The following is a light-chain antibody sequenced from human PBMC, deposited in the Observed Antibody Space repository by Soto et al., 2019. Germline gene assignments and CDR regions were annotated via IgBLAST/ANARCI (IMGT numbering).Light chain of an antibody. CDR1: QSISSW. CDR2: DAS. J-gene: IGKJ2*01. CDR3: QQSYSTPMYT. Sequence: DIQMTQSPSTLSASVGDRVTITCRASQSISSWLAWYHQKPGKAPKLLIYDASSLESGVPSRFSGRGSGTDFTLTISSLQPEDFATYYCQQSYSTPMYTFGQGTKVDI. V-gene: IGKV1-39*01.